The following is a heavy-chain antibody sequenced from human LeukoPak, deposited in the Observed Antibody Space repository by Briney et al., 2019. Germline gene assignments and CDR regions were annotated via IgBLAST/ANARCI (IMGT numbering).Heavy chain of an antibody. Sequence: SETLSLTCDVSGGSITQTNYWTWVRQPPGKGLEWIGEVNLQGSTNYNPSLMRRVAISVDTSANHVSLQLTSVTAADTAVYYCARQDISGHYDYWGQGTLVTVSS. J-gene: IGHJ4*02. CDR3: ARQDISGHYDY. CDR1: GGSITQTNY. D-gene: IGHD3-22*01. V-gene: IGHV4-4*02. CDR2: VNLQGST.